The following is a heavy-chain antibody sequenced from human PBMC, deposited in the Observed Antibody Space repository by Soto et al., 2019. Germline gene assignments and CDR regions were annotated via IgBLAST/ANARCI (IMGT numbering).Heavy chain of an antibody. Sequence: RGSLRLSCAASGFTFSSYAMHWVRQAPGKGLEYVSAISSNGGSTYYANSVKGRFTISRDNSKNTLYLQMGSLRAEDMAVYYCARVGIVVADDAFDIWGQGTMVTVSS. D-gene: IGHD2-15*01. CDR1: GFTFSSYA. V-gene: IGHV3-64*01. CDR3: ARVGIVVADDAFDI. CDR2: ISSNGGST. J-gene: IGHJ3*02.